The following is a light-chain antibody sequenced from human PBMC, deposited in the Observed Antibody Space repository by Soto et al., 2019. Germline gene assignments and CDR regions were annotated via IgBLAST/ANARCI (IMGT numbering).Light chain of an antibody. V-gene: IGKV3-15*01. Sequence: EIVMTRSPATLSVSPGERATLSCRASQSVGSTLAWYQQKPGQAPRLLIYGASTRATGIPATFSGSGSGTEFTLTISSLQSEDFAVYCCQQYDTWPPTFGQGTKVEIK. J-gene: IGKJ1*01. CDR1: QSVGST. CDR3: QQYDTWPPT. CDR2: GAS.